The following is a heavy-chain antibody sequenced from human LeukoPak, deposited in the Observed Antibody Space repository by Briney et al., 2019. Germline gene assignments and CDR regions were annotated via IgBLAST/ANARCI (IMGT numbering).Heavy chain of an antibody. Sequence: GGSLRLSCAASGFTFSSYGKHWVRQAPGKGLEWVAAIWYGGSNKYYADSVKGRFTISRDNPMNTLYLQMNSLRAEDTAVYYCAKTASSCSSTSCPYYYMDVWGKGTTVTVSS. CDR3: AKTASSCSSTSCPYYYMDV. D-gene: IGHD2-2*01. CDR2: IWYGGSNK. J-gene: IGHJ6*03. V-gene: IGHV3-30*02. CDR1: GFTFSSYG.